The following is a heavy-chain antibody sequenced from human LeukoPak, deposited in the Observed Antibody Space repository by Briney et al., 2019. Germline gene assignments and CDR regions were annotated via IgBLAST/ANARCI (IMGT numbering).Heavy chain of an antibody. Sequence: SETLSLTCTVSGGSISSYYWSWIRQPAGKGLEWIGRIYTSGSTNYNPSLKSRVTMSVDTSKNQFSLKLSSVTAADTPVYYCAREVGPRVHLGRLSNHMDVWGKGTTVTVSS. CDR2: IYTSGST. CDR3: AREVGPRVHLGRLSNHMDV. CDR1: GGSISSYY. V-gene: IGHV4-4*07. D-gene: IGHD3-16*02. J-gene: IGHJ6*03.